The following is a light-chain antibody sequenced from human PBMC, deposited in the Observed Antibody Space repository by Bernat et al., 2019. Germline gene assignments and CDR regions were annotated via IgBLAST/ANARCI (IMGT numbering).Light chain of an antibody. CDR2: AAS. V-gene: IGKV1-39*01. CDR1: QSISSY. J-gene: IGKJ2*01. CDR3: QQSYSTPYT. Sequence: DIQMTQSPSSLSASVGDRVTITCRASQSISSYLNWYQQKPGKATNLLIYAASSLQSGVPSRFSGSGSGTDFTLTISSLQPEDFATYYCQQSYSTPYTFGQGTELEI.